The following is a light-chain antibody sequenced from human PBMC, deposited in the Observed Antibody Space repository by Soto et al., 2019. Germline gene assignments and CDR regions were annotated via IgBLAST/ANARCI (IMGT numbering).Light chain of an antibody. J-gene: IGKJ4*01. CDR2: TAS. CDR1: QGISNY. CDR3: QKYDSAPPCT. V-gene: IGKV1-27*01. Sequence: DIQMTQSPSSLSSSVGDRVTLTCRASQGISNYLAWYQQRPGKVPKLLIYTASTLQSGVPSRFSGSRSGTAFTLPISSLQPEDVATCYCQKYDSAPPCTFGGGTKVEIK.